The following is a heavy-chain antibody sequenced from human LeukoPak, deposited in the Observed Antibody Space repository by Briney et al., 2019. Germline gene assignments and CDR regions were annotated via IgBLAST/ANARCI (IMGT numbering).Heavy chain of an antibody. V-gene: IGHV3-74*01. J-gene: IGHJ4*02. CDR2: ITKDGSDT. Sequence: GESLKISCAASGFTFSTYWMHWVRQAPGKGLVWVSRITKDGSDTVYADSVRGRFTISRDNAKSTLYLQINSLRAEDTAVYYCARDGVSTVDFDYWGQGTLVTVSS. CDR3: ARDGVSTVDFDY. D-gene: IGHD1-14*01. CDR1: GFTFSTYW.